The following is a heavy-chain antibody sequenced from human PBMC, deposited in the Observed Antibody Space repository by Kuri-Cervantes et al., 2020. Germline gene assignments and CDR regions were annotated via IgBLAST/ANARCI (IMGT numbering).Heavy chain of an antibody. CDR2: ISSSSSYI. Sequence: ETLSLTCAASGFTFSSYSMNWVRQAPGKGLEWVSSISSSSSYIYYADSVKGRFTISRDNAKNSLYLQMNSLRAEDTAVYYCASLPFYYYDSSGYRDYWGQGTLVTVSS. CDR3: ASLPFYYYDSSGYRDY. CDR1: GFTFSSYS. J-gene: IGHJ4*02. D-gene: IGHD3-22*01. V-gene: IGHV3-21*01.